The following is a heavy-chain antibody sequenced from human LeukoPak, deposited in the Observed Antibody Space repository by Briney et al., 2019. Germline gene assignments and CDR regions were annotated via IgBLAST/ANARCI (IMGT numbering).Heavy chain of an antibody. V-gene: IGHV3-7*01. D-gene: IGHD4-17*01. CDR1: GFTFCSYW. CDR3: AKESPGDYIEKGVDY. J-gene: IGHJ4*02. Sequence: GGSLRLSCAASGFTFCSYWMSWVRQGPGHGLAWVANINEDGSKKYYVDSVKGRLTISRDNAEKSLYLQMDSLRGEDTAVYYCAKESPGDYIEKGVDYWGQGTLVTVSS. CDR2: INEDGSKK.